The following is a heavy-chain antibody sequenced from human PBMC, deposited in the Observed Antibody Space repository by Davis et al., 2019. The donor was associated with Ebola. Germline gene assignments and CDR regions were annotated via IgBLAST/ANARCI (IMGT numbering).Heavy chain of an antibody. Sequence: GESLKISCAASEFTFSSYWMHWVRQAPGKGLEWVSSISSSSSYIYYADSVKGRFTISRDNAKNSLYLQMNSLRAEDTAVYYCARGEEWELLTATTYFDYWGQGTLVTVSS. J-gene: IGHJ4*02. V-gene: IGHV3-21*01. CDR3: ARGEEWELLTATTYFDY. CDR2: ISSSSSYI. CDR1: EFTFSSYW. D-gene: IGHD1-26*01.